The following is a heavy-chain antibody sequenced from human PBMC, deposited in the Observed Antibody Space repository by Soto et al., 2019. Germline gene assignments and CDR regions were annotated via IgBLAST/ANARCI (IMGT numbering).Heavy chain of an antibody. CDR2: IYYSGST. J-gene: IGHJ4*02. Sequence: SETLSLTCTVSGGSISSYYWSWIRQPPGKGLEWIGYIYYSGSTNYNPSLKSRVTISVDTSKNQFSLKLSSVTAADTAVYYCAGSRRDGYNSPNDFDYWGQGTLVTVSS. CDR1: GGSISSYY. CDR3: AGSRRDGYNSPNDFDY. V-gene: IGHV4-59*01. D-gene: IGHD5-12*01.